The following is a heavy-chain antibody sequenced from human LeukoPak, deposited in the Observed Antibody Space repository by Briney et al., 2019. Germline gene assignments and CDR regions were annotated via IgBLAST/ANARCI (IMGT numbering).Heavy chain of an antibody. D-gene: IGHD3-3*01. CDR2: IKQDGSEK. J-gene: IGHJ4*02. Sequence: GGSLRLSCAASGFTFSSYWMSWVRQAPGKGLEWVANIKQDGSEKYYVDSVKGRFTISRDNAKNSLYLQMNSLRAEDTAVYYCARVGGGYYDFWSGYYSAGYYFDYWGQGTLVTVSS. V-gene: IGHV3-7*03. CDR3: ARVGGGYYDFWSGYYSAGYYFDY. CDR1: GFTFSSYW.